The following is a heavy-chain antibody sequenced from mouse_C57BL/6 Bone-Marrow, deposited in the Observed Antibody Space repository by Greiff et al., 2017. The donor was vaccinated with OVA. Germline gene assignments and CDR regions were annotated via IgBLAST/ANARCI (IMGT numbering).Heavy chain of an antibody. CDR2: ISSGGDYI. V-gene: IGHV5-9-1*02. CDR3: TREFITTVVAFDY. D-gene: IGHD1-1*01. CDR1: GFTFSSYA. J-gene: IGHJ2*01. Sequence: EVQRVESGEGLVKPGGSLKLSCAASGFTFSSYAMSWVRQTPEKRLEWVAYISSGGDYIYYADTVKGRFTISRDNARNTLYLQMSSLKSEDTAMYYCTREFITTVVAFDYWGQGTTLTVSS.